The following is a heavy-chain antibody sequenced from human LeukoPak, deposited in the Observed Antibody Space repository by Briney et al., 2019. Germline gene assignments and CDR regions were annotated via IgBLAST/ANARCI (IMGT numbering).Heavy chain of an antibody. V-gene: IGHV1-18*01. D-gene: IGHD6-6*01. CDR3: ARGVYSSSSVNWFDP. CDR2: ISAYNGNT. CDR1: GYTFTSYG. J-gene: IGHJ5*02. Sequence: GASVKVSCKASGYTFTSYGISWVRQAPGQGLEWMGWISAYNGNTNYAQKLQGRVTMTTDTSTSTVYMELSSLRSEDTAVYYCARGVYSSSSVNWFDPWGQGTLVTVSS.